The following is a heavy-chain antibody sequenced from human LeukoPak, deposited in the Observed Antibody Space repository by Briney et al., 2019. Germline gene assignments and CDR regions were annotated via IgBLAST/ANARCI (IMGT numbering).Heavy chain of an antibody. J-gene: IGHJ4*02. V-gene: IGHV3-21*04. CDR3: ARDPGSGYEEHFDY. CDR1: GFTFDSYG. D-gene: IGHD5-12*01. Sequence: PGGSLRLSCAASGFTFDSYGMNWVRQAPGKGLEWVSGISGSGVYTYYADSVKGRFTISRDNAKDSLYLQMNSLRAEDTAVYYCARDPGSGYEEHFDYWGQGTLVTVSS. CDR2: ISGSGVYT.